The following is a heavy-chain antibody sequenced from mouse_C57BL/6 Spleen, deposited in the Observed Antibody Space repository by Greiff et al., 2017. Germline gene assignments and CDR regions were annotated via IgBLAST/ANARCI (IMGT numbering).Heavy chain of an antibody. J-gene: IGHJ3*01. CDR1: GYTFTSYW. V-gene: IGHV1-69*01. Sequence: QVQLQQPGAELVMPGASVKLSCKASGYTFTSYWMHWVKPRPGQGLEWIGESDPSDSYPNYHQKFKGKSTLTVDESSSTAYMQLSSLTSEDSAVYYCARSLLLRRSWVAYWGQGTLVTVSA. D-gene: IGHD1-1*01. CDR2: SDPSDSYP. CDR3: ARSLLLRRSWVAY.